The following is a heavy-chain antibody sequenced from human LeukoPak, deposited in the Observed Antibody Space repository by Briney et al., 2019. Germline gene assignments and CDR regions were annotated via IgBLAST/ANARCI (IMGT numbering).Heavy chain of an antibody. Sequence: SETLSLTCAVYGESFSGYYWSWIRQPPGKGLEWIGEINHSGSTNYNPSLKSRVTISVDTSKNQFSLKLSSVTAADTAVYYCARGYRPQPYGMDVWGQGTTVTVSS. J-gene: IGHJ6*02. V-gene: IGHV4-34*01. D-gene: IGHD1-14*01. CDR3: ARGYRPQPYGMDV. CDR2: INHSGST. CDR1: GESFSGYY.